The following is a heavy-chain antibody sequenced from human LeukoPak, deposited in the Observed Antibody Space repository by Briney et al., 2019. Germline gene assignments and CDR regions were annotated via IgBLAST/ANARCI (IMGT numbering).Heavy chain of an antibody. CDR1: GFTFSSYA. J-gene: IGHJ4*02. V-gene: IGHV3-23*01. Sequence: GGSLRLSCAASGFTFSSYAMSWVRQAPGKGLEWVSAISGSGGSTYYAGSVKGRFTISRDNSKNTLYLQMNSLRAEDTAVYYCAKANDFWSGPGVYWGQGTLVTVSS. CDR3: AKANDFWSGPGVY. D-gene: IGHD3-3*01. CDR2: ISGSGGST.